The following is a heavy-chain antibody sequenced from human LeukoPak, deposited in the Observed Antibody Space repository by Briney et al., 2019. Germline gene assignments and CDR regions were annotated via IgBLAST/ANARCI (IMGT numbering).Heavy chain of an antibody. CDR1: GDSINNYY. J-gene: IGHJ6*03. CDR3: ARSRSRAYYGSGKSGYYYYMDA. D-gene: IGHD3-10*01. V-gene: IGHV4-4*09. CDR2: IYTSGGA. Sequence: SETLSLTCTVSGDSINNYYWSWLRQPPGKGLECVGYIYTSGGANYNPSLKSRVTISVGTSKTQFSLKLSSVTAADTAVYYCARSRSRAYYGSGKSGYYYYMDAWGKGITVTVSS.